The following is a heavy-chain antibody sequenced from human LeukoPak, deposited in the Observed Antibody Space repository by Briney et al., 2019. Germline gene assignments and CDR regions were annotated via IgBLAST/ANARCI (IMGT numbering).Heavy chain of an antibody. V-gene: IGHV3-23*01. CDR3: AKDPSYYDSSGYYYVGFGDY. CDR2: ISGSGGST. CDR1: GFTYSSYA. Sequence: GGSLRLSCAASGFTYSSYAMSWVRQAPGKGLEWVSAISGSGGSTYYADSVKGRFTISRDNSKNTLYLQMNSLRAEDTAVYYCAKDPSYYDSSGYYYVGFGDYWGQGTLVTVSS. D-gene: IGHD3-22*01. J-gene: IGHJ4*02.